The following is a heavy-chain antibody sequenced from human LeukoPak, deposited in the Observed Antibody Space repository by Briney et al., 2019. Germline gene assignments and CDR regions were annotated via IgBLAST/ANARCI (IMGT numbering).Heavy chain of an antibody. CDR2: IYYSGST. J-gene: IGHJ6*02. Sequence: SETLSLTCTVSGGSISSYYWSWIRQPPGKGLEWIGYIYYSGSTYYNPSLKSRVTMSVDTSKNQFSLKLSSVAAADTAVYYCARDNYGDLDGTDVWGQGTTVTVSS. V-gene: IGHV4-59*12. D-gene: IGHD4-17*01. CDR1: GGSISSYY. CDR3: ARDNYGDLDGTDV.